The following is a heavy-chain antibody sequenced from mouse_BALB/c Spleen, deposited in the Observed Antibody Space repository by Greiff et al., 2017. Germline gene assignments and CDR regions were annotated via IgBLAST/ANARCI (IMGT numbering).Heavy chain of an antibody. Sequence: EVHLVESGGGLVKPGGSLKLSCAASGFAFSSYDMSWVRQTPEKRLEWVAYISSGGGSTYYPDTVKGRFTISRDNAKNTLYLQMSSLKSEDTAMYYCARHGYYGNYDAMDYWGQGTSVTVSS. CDR2: ISSGGGST. D-gene: IGHD2-1*01. J-gene: IGHJ4*01. CDR1: GFAFSSYD. CDR3: ARHGYYGNYDAMDY. V-gene: IGHV5-12-1*01.